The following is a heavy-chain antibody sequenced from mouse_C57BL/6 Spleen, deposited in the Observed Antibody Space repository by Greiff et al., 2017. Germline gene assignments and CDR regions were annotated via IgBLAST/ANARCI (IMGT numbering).Heavy chain of an antibody. CDR2: ISSGGSYT. CDR3: ARLNYGSSYVDY. J-gene: IGHJ2*01. CDR1: GFTFSSYG. V-gene: IGHV5-6*01. Sequence: DVQLQESGGDLVKPGGSLKLSCAASGFTFSSYGMSWVRQTPDKRLEWVATISSGGSYTYYPDSVKGRFTISRDNAKNTLYLQMSSLKSEDTAMYYCARLNYGSSYVDYWGQGTTLTVSS. D-gene: IGHD1-1*01.